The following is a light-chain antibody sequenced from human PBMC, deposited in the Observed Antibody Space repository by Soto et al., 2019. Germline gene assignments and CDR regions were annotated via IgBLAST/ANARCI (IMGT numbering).Light chain of an antibody. Sequence: DIQMTQFPSSLSASVGDRVTLTCRESQSIYVSLNWYQQKPGKAPKVLISGASTLQSGVPSRFSGSGSGTDFILTINSLTPEDFATYYGQHNYTTPPTFGQG. CDR1: QSIYVS. CDR3: QHNYTTPPT. J-gene: IGKJ1*01. V-gene: IGKV1-39*01. CDR2: GAS.